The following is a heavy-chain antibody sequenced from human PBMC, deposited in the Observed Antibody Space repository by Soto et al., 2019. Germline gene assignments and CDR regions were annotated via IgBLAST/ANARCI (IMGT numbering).Heavy chain of an antibody. CDR2: SNSGGST. J-gene: IGHJ6*02. V-gene: IGHV3-66*01. Sequence: EVQLVESGGGLVQPGGSLRLSCAASGFTVSVNLMNWVRQAPGKGLEWVSVSNSGGSTDYADSVKGRFTISRDIARNTLYLQMNSLRAEDTAVYYCVRENYYYGMDVWSQGTTVTVSS. CDR1: GFTVSVNL. CDR3: VRENYYYGMDV.